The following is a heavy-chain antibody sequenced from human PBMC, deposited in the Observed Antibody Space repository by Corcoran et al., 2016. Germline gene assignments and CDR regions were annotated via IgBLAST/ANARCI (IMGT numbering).Heavy chain of an antibody. CDR1: GGSFSGYY. V-gene: IGHV4-34*01. J-gene: IGHJ4*02. D-gene: IGHD4-17*01. Sequence: QVQLQQWGAGLLKPSETLSLTCAVYGGSFSGYYWSWIRQPPGKGLEWIGEINHSGSTNYNPSLKSRVTISVDTSKHQFSLKLSSVTAADTAVYYCARVPTTVVTKIFDYWGQGTLVTVSS. CDR3: ARVPTTVVTKIFDY. CDR2: INHSGST.